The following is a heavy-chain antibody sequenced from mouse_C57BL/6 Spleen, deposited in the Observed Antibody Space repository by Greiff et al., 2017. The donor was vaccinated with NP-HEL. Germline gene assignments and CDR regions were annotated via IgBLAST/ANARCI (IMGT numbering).Heavy chain of an antibody. D-gene: IGHD2-12*01. J-gene: IGHJ4*01. Sequence: VQLQQSGAELVRPGASVKLSCTASGFNIKDDYMHWVKQRPEQGLEWIGWIDPENGDTEYASKFQGKATITADTSSNTAYLQLSSLTSEDTAVYYCTTLRLRSLSMDYWGQGTSVTVSS. CDR2: IDPENGDT. CDR1: GFNIKDDY. V-gene: IGHV14-4*01. CDR3: TTLRLRSLSMDY.